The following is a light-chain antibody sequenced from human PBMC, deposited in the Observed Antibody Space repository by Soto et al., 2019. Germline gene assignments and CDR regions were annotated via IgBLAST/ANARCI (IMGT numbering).Light chain of an antibody. CDR3: QQFSSYPLT. CDR1: QTVRNNY. V-gene: IGKV3-20*01. CDR2: DAS. J-gene: IGKJ4*01. Sequence: EFVLTQSPGTLSLSPGERATLSCRASQTVRNNYLAWYQQKPGQAPRLLIYDASSRATGIPDRSSGGGSGTDFTLTISRLEPEDFAVYYCQQFSSYPLTSGGGTKVDIK.